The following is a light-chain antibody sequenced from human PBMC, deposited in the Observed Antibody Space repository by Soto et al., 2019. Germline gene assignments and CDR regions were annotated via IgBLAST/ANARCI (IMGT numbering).Light chain of an antibody. V-gene: IGKV3-20*01. CDR3: QQYCSTAPIT. Sequence: EIVLTQSPGTLSLSPGEGATLSCRASQSVSSNYLAWYQQKPGQAPRLLIYGASSRATGIPDRFSGSGFGTDFTLAISRLEPEDFAVYYCQQYCSTAPITFGQGTRLDIK. J-gene: IGKJ5*01. CDR1: QSVSSNY. CDR2: GAS.